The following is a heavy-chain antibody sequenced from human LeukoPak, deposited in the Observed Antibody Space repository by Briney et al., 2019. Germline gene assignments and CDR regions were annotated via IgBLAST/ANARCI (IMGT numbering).Heavy chain of an antibody. CDR3: ARDLLPSGDKSGFYYSN. J-gene: IGHJ4*02. D-gene: IGHD3-22*01. V-gene: IGHV1-2*02. Sequence: ASVKVSCKASGYTFTGYYMHWVRQAPGQGLEWMGWINPNSGGTNYAQKFQGRVTMTWDTSISTTYMELSRLTSDDTAVYYCARDLLPSGDKSGFYYSNWGQGTLVTVSS. CDR2: INPNSGGT. CDR1: GYTFTGYY.